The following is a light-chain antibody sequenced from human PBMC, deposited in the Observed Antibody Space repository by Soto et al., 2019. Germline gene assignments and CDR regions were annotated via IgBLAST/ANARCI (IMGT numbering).Light chain of an antibody. J-gene: IGKJ4*01. CDR3: QQSYNPPRT. V-gene: IGKV1-39*01. Sequence: DIQMTQSPSSLSASVGDRVTITCRASQSINIYLNWYQQKPGKAPRLLIYAASSLQSGAPSWVPSRFSGSGSGTDFTLTISSLQPEDFATYYCQQSYNPPRTFGGGTKVEIK. CDR2: AAS. CDR1: QSINIY.